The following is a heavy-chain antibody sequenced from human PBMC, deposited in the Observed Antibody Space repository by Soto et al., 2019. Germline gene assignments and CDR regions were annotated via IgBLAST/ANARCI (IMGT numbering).Heavy chain of an antibody. Sequence: VQLVESGGGLVQPGGSLRLSCAASGFTFANSWMAWVRQAPGKGLEWGANIKEDGSETYYVDSLRGRFAISRDNAKSPLFLQVTGPRADDTAVYFCAREARPVVLRDLLIRPRAKIWGGDPSRGIGHYSYGMHVWGQGTTVTVSS. J-gene: IGHJ6*02. V-gene: IGHV3-7*03. CDR1: GFTFANSW. D-gene: IGHD2-21*02. CDR3: AREARPVVLRDLLIRPRAKIWGGDPSRGIGHYSYGMHV. CDR2: IKEDGSET.